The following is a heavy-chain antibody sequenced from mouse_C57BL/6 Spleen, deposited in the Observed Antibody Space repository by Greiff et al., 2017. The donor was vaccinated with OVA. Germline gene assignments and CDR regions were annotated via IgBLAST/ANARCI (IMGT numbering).Heavy chain of an antibody. CDR1: GFTFSDYY. V-gene: IGHV5-12*01. CDR3: ARSYYYGSSSYYFDY. J-gene: IGHJ2*01. Sequence: EVKVEESGGGLVQPGGSLKLSCAASGFTFSDYYMYWVRQTPEKRLEWVAYISNGGGSTYYPDTVKGRFTISRDNAKNTLYLQMSRLKSEDTAMYYCARSYYYGSSSYYFDYWGQGTTLTVSS. CDR2: ISNGGGST. D-gene: IGHD1-1*01.